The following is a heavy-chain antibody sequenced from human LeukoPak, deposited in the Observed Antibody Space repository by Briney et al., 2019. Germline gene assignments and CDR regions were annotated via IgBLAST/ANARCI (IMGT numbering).Heavy chain of an antibody. CDR3: ARNGGRTSSFDY. D-gene: IGHD1-26*01. Sequence: GGSLRLSCAASGFTFSNYNMSWVRQAPGKGLEWVSSISSSSSYIYYADSVKGRFTISRDNAKNALYLQMNSLRAEDTAVYYCARNGGRTSSFDYWGQGTLVTVSS. J-gene: IGHJ4*02. CDR2: ISSSSSYI. CDR1: GFTFSNYN. V-gene: IGHV3-21*01.